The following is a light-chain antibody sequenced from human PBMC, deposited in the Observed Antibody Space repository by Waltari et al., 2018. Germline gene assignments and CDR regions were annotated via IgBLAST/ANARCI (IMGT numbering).Light chain of an antibody. CDR1: SSHVGGYNF. J-gene: IGLJ2*01. CDR2: DVS. CDR3: CSYAGSSTFVV. Sequence: SALTQPASAPGSPGQSLTISCTGPSSHVGGYNFVPWYQQHPGKAPKLMIYDVSKRPSGVSNRFSGSKSGNTASLTISGLQAEDEADYYCCSYAGSSTFVVFGGGTKLTVL. V-gene: IGLV2-23*02.